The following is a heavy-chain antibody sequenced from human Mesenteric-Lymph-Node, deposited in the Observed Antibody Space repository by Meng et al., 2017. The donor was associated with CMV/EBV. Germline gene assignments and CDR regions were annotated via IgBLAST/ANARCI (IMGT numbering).Heavy chain of an antibody. D-gene: IGHD2-2*01. CDR2: FNPNSGGT. V-gene: IGHV1-2*02. Sequence: ASVKVSCKASGYTFTGYYMHWVRQAPGQGLEWMGWFNPNSGGTNYAQKFQGRVTMTRDTSISTAYMELSRLRSDDTAVYYCARLTSHCTSISCSWFDPWGQGTLVTVSS. CDR1: GYTFTGYY. CDR3: ARLTSHCTSISCSWFDP. J-gene: IGHJ5*02.